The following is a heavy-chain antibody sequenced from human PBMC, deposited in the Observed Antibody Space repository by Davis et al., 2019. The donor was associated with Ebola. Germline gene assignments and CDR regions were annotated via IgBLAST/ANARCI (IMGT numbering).Heavy chain of an antibody. V-gene: IGHV3-74*01. CDR1: GFTFSSYW. J-gene: IGHJ4*02. CDR3: ARAGGTYCSGGSCPWDY. CDR2: INSDGSST. D-gene: IGHD2-15*01. Sequence: PGGSLRLSCAASGFTFSSYWMHWVRHAPGKGLVWVSRINSDGSSTSYADSVKGRFTISRDNAKNTLYLQMNSLRAEDTAVYYCARAGGTYCSGGSCPWDYWGQGTLVTVSS.